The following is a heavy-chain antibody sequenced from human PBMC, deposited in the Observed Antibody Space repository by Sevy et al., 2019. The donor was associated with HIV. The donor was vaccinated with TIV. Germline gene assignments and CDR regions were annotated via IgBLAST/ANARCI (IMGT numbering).Heavy chain of an antibody. Sequence: SETLSLTCTVSGGSISSGDYYWSWIRQPPGKGLEWIGYIYYSGSTYYNPSLKGRVTISVDTSKNQFSLKLSSVTAADTAVYYCARARITMIVVVIHYYYYGMDVWGQGTTVTVSS. CDR1: GGSISSGDYY. J-gene: IGHJ6*02. CDR2: IYYSGST. CDR3: ARARITMIVVVIHYYYYGMDV. V-gene: IGHV4-30-4*01. D-gene: IGHD3-22*01.